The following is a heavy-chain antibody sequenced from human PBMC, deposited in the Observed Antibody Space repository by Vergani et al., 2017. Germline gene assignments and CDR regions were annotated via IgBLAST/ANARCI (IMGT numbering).Heavy chain of an antibody. CDR3: ARAKTGGKKLERPWFDP. V-gene: IGHV1-69*12. CDR1: GGTFSSYA. D-gene: IGHD1-1*01. Sequence: QVQLVQSGAEVKKPGSSVKVSCKASGGTFSSYAISWVRQAPGQGLEWMGGIIPIFGTANYAQKFQGRVTITADESTSTAYMELSSLRSEDTAVYYCARAKTGGKKLERPWFDPWGQGTLVTVSS. CDR2: IIPIFGTA. J-gene: IGHJ5*02.